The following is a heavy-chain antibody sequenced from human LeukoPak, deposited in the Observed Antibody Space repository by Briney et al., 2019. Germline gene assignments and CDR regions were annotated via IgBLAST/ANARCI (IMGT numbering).Heavy chain of an antibody. J-gene: IGHJ4*02. D-gene: IGHD3-10*01. CDR1: GYTFTGYY. CDR2: INPNSGGT. CDR3: ARGRELLWFGEFYHFDY. Sequence: ASVKVSCKASGYTFTGYYMHWVRQAPGQGLEWMGRINPNSGGTNYAQKFQGRVTMTRDTSISTAYMELSRLRSDDTAVYYCARGRELLWFGEFYHFDYWGQGTLVTVSS. V-gene: IGHV1-2*06.